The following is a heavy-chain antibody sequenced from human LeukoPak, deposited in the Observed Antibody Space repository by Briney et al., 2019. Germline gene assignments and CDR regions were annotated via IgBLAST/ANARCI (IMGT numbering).Heavy chain of an antibody. CDR2: ISAYNGNT. CDR3: ARVQQQLPTGAFDI. CDR1: GYTFTSYG. V-gene: IGHV1-18*01. J-gene: IGHJ3*02. D-gene: IGHD6-13*01. Sequence: ASVKVSCKASGYTFTSYGISWVRQAPGQGLEWMGWISAYNGNTNYAQKLQGRVTMTTDTSTSTVYMELSSLRSEDTTVYYCARVQQQLPTGAFDIWGQGTMVTVSS.